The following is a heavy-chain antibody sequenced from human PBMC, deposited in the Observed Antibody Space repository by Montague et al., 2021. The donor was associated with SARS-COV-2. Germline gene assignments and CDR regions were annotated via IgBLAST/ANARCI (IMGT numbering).Heavy chain of an antibody. CDR3: ASGWTLFG. V-gene: IGHV6-1*01. Sequence: CAISGDSVSSTASAWNWIRQSPSRGLECLGRTYYRSEWHPDYAFLVEVSLAIDADTSKNQFSLQLHSLPPEDSAVYYCASGWTLFGWGQGTLVTVSS. CDR2: TYYRSEWHP. CDR1: GDSVSSTASA. J-gene: IGHJ4*02. D-gene: IGHD3-10*02.